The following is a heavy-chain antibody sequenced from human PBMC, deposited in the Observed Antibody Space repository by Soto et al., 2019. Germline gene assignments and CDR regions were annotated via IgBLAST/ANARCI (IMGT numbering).Heavy chain of an antibody. V-gene: IGHV4-31*03. CDR3: ARGDRDYYGSGSYYRPKYYFDY. CDR2: IYYSGST. D-gene: IGHD3-10*01. CDR1: GGSISSGGYY. J-gene: IGHJ4*02. Sequence: SETLSLTCTVSGGSISSGGYYWSWIRQHPGKGLEWIGYIYYSGSTYYNPSLKSRVTISVDTSKNQFSLKLSSVTAADTAVYYCARGDRDYYGSGSYYRPKYYFDYWGQGTLVTVSS.